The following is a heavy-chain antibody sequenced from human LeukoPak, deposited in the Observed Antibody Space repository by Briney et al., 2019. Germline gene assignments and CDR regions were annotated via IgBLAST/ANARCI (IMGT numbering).Heavy chain of an antibody. V-gene: IGHV4-34*01. J-gene: IGHJ4*02. CDR1: GESLTAYH. CDR2: IHHSGRT. D-gene: IGHD3-10*01. Sequence: KPSETLSLTCVVYGESLTAYHWSWIRQSPGKGLGWVGEIHHSGRTNYNPCLKSRATISIDVSKNQFSRKLGAVAAADTAVYYCARHNRPRFGELFRGFDFWGQGTLVTVSS. CDR3: ARHNRPRFGELFRGFDF.